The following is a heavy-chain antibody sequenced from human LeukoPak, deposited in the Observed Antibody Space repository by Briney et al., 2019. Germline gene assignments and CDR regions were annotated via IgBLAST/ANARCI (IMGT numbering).Heavy chain of an antibody. D-gene: IGHD3-16*02. J-gene: IGHJ4*02. V-gene: IGHV3-21*01. CDR1: GFTFSSYG. CDR2: ISSSSSYI. Sequence: GGSLRLSCAASGFTFSSYGMSWVRQAPGKGLEWVSSISSSSSYIYYADSVKGRFTISRDNSKNTLYLQMNSLRAEDTAVYYCAKGGVISYWGQGTLVTVSS. CDR3: AKGGVISY.